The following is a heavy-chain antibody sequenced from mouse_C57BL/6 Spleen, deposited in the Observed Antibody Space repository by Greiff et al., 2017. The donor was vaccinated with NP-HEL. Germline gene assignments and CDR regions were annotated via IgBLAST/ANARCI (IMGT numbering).Heavy chain of an antibody. Sequence: VPLQQPGAELVKPGASVKLSCKASGYTFTSYWMHWVKQRPGQGLEWIGMIHPNSGSTNYNEKFKSKATLTVDKSSSTAYMQLSSLTSEDSAVYYCARSDYTWFAYWGQGTLVTVSA. CDR3: ARSDYTWFAY. J-gene: IGHJ3*01. V-gene: IGHV1-64*01. CDR2: IHPNSGST. D-gene: IGHD2-4*01. CDR1: GYTFTSYW.